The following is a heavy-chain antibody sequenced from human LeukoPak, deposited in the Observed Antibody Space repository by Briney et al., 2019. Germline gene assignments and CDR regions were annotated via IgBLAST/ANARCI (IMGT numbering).Heavy chain of an antibody. CDR2: IWYDGSIQ. V-gene: IGHV3-33*01. Sequence: PGGSLRLSCAASGXTFSSYGMHWVRQAPGKGLEWVAAIWYDGSIQYYADSVKGRFTISRDNSKNTLYLQMDSLRAEDTAVYYCARAGYCSGGSCYGSDYWGQGTLVSVSS. J-gene: IGHJ4*02. D-gene: IGHD2-15*01. CDR3: ARAGYCSGGSCYGSDY. CDR1: GXTFSSYG.